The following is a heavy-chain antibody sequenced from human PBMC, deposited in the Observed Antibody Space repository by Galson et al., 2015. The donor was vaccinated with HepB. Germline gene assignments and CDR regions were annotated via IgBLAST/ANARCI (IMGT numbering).Heavy chain of an antibody. D-gene: IGHD1-26*01. CDR1: GFTFSNAW. V-gene: IGHV3-15*01. CDR2: IKSKTDGGTT. CDR3: TTEVIVGATGDY. Sequence: SLRLSCAASGFTFSNAWMSWVRQAPGKGLEWVGRIKSKTDGGTTDYAAPVKGRFTISRDDSKNTLYLQMNSLKTEDTAVYYCTTEVIVGATGDYWGQGTLVTVSS. J-gene: IGHJ4*02.